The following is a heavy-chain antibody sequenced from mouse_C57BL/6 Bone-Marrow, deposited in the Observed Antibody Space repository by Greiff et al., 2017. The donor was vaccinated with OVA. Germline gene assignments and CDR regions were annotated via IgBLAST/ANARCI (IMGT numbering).Heavy chain of an antibody. D-gene: IGHD2-2*01. CDR2: IYPGDGDT. V-gene: IGHV1-82*01. Sequence: QVQLQQSGPELVKPGASVKLSCKASGYAFSSSWMNWVKQRPGKGLEWIGRIYPGDGDTNYNGKFKGKATLTADKSSSTAYMQLSSLTSEDSAVYFCGRHEDGYDGSYFDFGGRGTALTVTA. CDR1: GYAFSSSW. CDR3: GRHEDGYDGSYFDF. J-gene: IGHJ2*01.